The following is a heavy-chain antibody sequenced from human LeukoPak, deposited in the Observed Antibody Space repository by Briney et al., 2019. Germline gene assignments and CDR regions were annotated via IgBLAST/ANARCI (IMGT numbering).Heavy chain of an antibody. D-gene: IGHD3-9*01. V-gene: IGHV1-2*02. CDR2: INPKIGGT. CDR3: ARDSSRRPQKYDIAASFSTEN. J-gene: IGHJ4*02. CDR1: GYTFTDYY. Sequence: ASVKVSCKTSGYTFTDYYIHWVRQAPGQGLESMGWINPKIGGTNYAPRFQGRVSMTSDTSITTAYMQLRRVTSDDTAVYYCARDSSRRPQKYDIAASFSTENWGQGTLVAVSS.